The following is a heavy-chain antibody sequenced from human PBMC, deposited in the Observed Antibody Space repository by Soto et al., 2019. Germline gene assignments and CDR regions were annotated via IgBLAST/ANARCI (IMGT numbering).Heavy chain of an antibody. D-gene: IGHD3-3*01. CDR1: EFTFSSYT. Sequence: QVHLVESGGGVVRPGKSLRLSCEASEFTFSSYTMHWVRQAPGKGLEWVAIISYDGSNKYYADFVKGRFTISRDNSKNTLYLQMNSLRPEDTALYFCARAPRYNAFWSDMDVWGQGTTVTVSS. CDR2: ISYDGSNK. V-gene: IGHV3-30-3*01. CDR3: ARAPRYNAFWSDMDV. J-gene: IGHJ6*02.